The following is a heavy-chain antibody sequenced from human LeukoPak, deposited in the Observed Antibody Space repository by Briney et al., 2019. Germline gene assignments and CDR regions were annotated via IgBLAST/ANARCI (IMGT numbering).Heavy chain of an antibody. J-gene: IGHJ4*02. D-gene: IGHD2-15*01. Sequence: GGSLRLSCAASGFTFSSYAMHWVRQAPGKGLEWVAVISYDGSNKYYADSVKGRFTISRDNAKNSLYLQMNSLRAEDTAVYYCARVPLGYCSGGSCYSGYWGQGTLVTVSS. CDR2: ISYDGSNK. CDR3: ARVPLGYCSGGSCYSGY. V-gene: IGHV3-30*04. CDR1: GFTFSSYA.